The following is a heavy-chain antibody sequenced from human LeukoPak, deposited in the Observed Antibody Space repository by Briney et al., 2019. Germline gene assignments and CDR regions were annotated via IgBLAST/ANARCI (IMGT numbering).Heavy chain of an antibody. CDR1: GVSISSSNYY. J-gene: IGHJ5*02. CDR3: AGSTYDNWFDP. CDR2: IYHSGST. D-gene: IGHD2-8*01. V-gene: IGHV4-39*01. Sequence: SETLSLTCTVSGVSISSSNYYCGWIRQPPGKGLEWIGSIYHSGSTYYNPSLKSRVTLSVETSKNQFSLKLSSVTAADTAVYYCAGSTYDNWFDPWGQGTLVTVSS.